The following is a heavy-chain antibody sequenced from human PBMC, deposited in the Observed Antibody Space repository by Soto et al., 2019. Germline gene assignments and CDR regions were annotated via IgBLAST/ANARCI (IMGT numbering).Heavy chain of an antibody. CDR1: GGTFSSYT. CDR2: IIPILGIA. CDR3: ARGSGYDYTLPFDY. V-gene: IGHV1-69*02. D-gene: IGHD5-12*01. J-gene: IGHJ4*02. Sequence: QVQLVQSGAEVKTPGSSVKVSCKASGGTFSSYTISWVRQAPGQGLEWMGRIIPILGIANYAQKFQGRVTITADKSTSTAYMELSSLRSEDTAVYYCARGSGYDYTLPFDYWGQGTLVTVSS.